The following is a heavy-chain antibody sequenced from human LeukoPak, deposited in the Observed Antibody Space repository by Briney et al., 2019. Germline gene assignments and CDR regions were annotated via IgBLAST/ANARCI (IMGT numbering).Heavy chain of an antibody. V-gene: IGHV1-2*02. Sequence: GASVKVSCKASGYTFTGYYFHWVRQAPGQGLEWMGWINPNTAGTNYAQKFLGGVTLTWDTSISTAYMELNRLTSDDTAVYYCATSAGDYRAGHYYYMGVWGKGTPVTVSS. CDR2: INPNTAGT. J-gene: IGHJ6*03. CDR3: ATSAGDYRAGHYYYMGV. CDR1: GYTFTGYY. D-gene: IGHD4-11*01.